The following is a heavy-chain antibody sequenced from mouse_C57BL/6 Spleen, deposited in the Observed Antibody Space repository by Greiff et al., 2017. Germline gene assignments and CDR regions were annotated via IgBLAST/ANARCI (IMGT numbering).Heavy chain of an antibody. Sequence: EVQLQQSGPELVKPGASVKIPCKASGYTFTDYNMDWVKQSHGKSLEWIGDIQPNNGGTIYNKKFKGKDTLTVDKSSSTAYMELRRLTAEDTAVYGCARSYGSRFDYWGQGTTLTVSS. CDR2: IQPNNGGT. J-gene: IGHJ2*01. V-gene: IGHV1-18*01. CDR1: GYTFTDYN. D-gene: IGHD1-1*01. CDR3: ARSYGSRFDY.